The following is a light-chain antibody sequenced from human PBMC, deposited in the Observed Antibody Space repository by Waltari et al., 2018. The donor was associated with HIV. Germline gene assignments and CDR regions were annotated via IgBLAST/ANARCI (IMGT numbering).Light chain of an antibody. Sequence: QSVLTQPPSASGTPGQRVTISCSGSSSNIGRHYVYWYQQLPGTAPKLLSYRNNQRPSGVPDRFSGSKSGTSASLAISGLRSEDEAEYYCAAWDDSLSGYVFGTGTKVTVL. J-gene: IGLJ1*01. CDR3: AAWDDSLSGYV. CDR1: SSNIGRHY. V-gene: IGLV1-47*01. CDR2: RNN.